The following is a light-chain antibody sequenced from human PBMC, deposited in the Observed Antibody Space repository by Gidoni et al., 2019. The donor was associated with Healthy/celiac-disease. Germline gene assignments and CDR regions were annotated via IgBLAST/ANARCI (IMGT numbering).Light chain of an antibody. J-gene: IGKJ2*01. CDR1: QSISSW. CDR3: QQYNSYSA. CDR2: DAS. Sequence: DIQMPQSPSTLSASVGDRVTITCRASQSISSWLAWYQQKPGKAPKLLIYDASSLESGVPTRFSGSGSGTEFTLTISSLQPDYFATYYCQQYNSYSAFGQGTKLEIK. V-gene: IGKV1-5*01.